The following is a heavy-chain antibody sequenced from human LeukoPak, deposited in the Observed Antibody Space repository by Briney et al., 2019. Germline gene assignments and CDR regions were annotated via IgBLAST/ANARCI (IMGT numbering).Heavy chain of an antibody. D-gene: IGHD3-10*01. CDR1: GFTFTSST. J-gene: IGHJ4*02. CDR3: AGTPWFGELTLDY. CDR2: IVVGSGNT. V-gene: IGHV1-58*02. Sequence: TSVKVSCKASGFTFTSSTIQWVRQARGQRLEWIGWIVVGSGNTNYAQKFQERVIITRDMSTTTVYMELSSLRSEDTAVYYCAGTPWFGELTLDYWGQGTLVTVSS.